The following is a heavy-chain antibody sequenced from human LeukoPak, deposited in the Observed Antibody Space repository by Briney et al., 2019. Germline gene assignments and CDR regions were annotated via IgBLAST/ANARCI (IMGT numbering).Heavy chain of an antibody. J-gene: IGHJ3*02. CDR1: GYTFPAYY. CDR2: INPSGGST. CDR3: AISTNDAFDI. D-gene: IGHD1-14*01. V-gene: IGHV1-46*01. Sequence: ASVKVSCKASGYTFPAYYLHWVRQAPGQGFEWMGIINPSGGSTSYTQKFQGRVTMTRDTSTSTVYMELSSLRSEDTAVYYCAISTNDAFDIWGQGTMVTVSS.